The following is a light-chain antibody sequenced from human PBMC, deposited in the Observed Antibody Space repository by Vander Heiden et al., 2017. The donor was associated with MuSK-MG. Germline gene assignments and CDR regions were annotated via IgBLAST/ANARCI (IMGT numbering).Light chain of an antibody. CDR3: QAGDSSVV. V-gene: IGLV3-1*01. Sequence: SYELTQPPSVSVSPGQTASIPCPGDTLGDQYACWYQQKPGQSHVMFRDQDSKRPAGIPERCSGANSGNTATLTSSGIQEMDEADYYCQAGDSSVVFGGGTKLTVL. CDR2: QDS. J-gene: IGLJ2*01. CDR1: TLGDQY.